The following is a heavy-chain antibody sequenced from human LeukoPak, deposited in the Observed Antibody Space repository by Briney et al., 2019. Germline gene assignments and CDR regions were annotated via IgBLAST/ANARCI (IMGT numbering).Heavy chain of an antibody. J-gene: IGHJ5*02. CDR3: ARDRLQLQS. D-gene: IGHD1-1*01. CDR1: GGSISNYY. V-gene: IGHV4-59*01. CDR2: IYYTGNT. Sequence: SETLSLTCTVSGGSISNYYWNWIRQPPGKGLEWIGYIYYTGNTNYNPSLKSRVTISVDTSKNQFSLRLSSVTAADTAVYYCARDRLQLQSWGQGTLVTVSS.